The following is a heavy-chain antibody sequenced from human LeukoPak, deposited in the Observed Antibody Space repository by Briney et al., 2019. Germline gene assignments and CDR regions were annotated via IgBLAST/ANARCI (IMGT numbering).Heavy chain of an antibody. CDR1: GYTFTSYA. Sequence: ASVKVSCKASGYTFTSYAMNWVRQAPGQRLEWMGWINTNTGNPTYAQGFTGRFVFSLDTSVSTAYLQISSLKAEDTAVYYCARDVDIVVVPAAHYYYYGMDVWGQGTTVTVSS. CDR2: INTNTGNP. J-gene: IGHJ6*02. V-gene: IGHV7-4-1*02. D-gene: IGHD2-2*03. CDR3: ARDVDIVVVPAAHYYYYGMDV.